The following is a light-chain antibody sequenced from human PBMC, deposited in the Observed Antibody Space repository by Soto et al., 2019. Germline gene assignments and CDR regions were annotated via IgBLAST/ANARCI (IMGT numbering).Light chain of an antibody. CDR2: GAS. J-gene: IGKJ1*01. CDR3: QQYVSSVT. CDR1: QSVDSSF. V-gene: IGKV3-20*01. Sequence: EIVLTQSPGSLSLSPGERATLSCRASQSVDSSFFAWYQQKPGQAPRLLIYGASNRATGIPDRFSGRGSGTDFTLTISRLEPEDFAVSYCQQYVSSVTFGQGTKVEIK.